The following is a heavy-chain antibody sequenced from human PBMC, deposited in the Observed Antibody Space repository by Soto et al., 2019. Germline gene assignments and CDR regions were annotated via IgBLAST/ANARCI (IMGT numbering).Heavy chain of an antibody. V-gene: IGHV1-18*01. J-gene: IGHJ3*02. CDR3: YGGYTSGSGWFDAFDI. Sequence: ASVKVSCKASGYTFTSYGISWVRQAPGQGLEWMGWISPYIGIANYAQKLQGRVTITADKSTSTAYMELSSLRSEDTAVYYCYGGYTSGSGWFDAFDIWGQGTMVTVSS. CDR1: GYTFTSYG. D-gene: IGHD6-19*01. CDR2: ISPYIGIA.